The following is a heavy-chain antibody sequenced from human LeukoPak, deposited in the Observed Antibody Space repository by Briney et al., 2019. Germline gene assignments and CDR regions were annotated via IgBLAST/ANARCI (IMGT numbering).Heavy chain of an antibody. Sequence: SETLSLTCTVSGVSISSSSYYWAWIRQPPGKGLEWIGSIYYSGSIYYNPYLKSRVTISMDTSQNQFSLKLSSVTAADTPMYYCASLAHCSGESCLGNWFDPWGQGTPVTVSS. D-gene: IGHD2-15*01. J-gene: IGHJ5*02. CDR1: GVSISSSSYY. CDR2: IYYSGSI. CDR3: ASLAHCSGESCLGNWFDP. V-gene: IGHV4-39*01.